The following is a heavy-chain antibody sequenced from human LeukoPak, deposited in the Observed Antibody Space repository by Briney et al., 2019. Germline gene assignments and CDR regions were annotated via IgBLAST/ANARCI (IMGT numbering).Heavy chain of an antibody. D-gene: IGHD1-26*01. V-gene: IGHV3-30*18. J-gene: IGHJ4*02. CDR3: AKVVVGASYFDY. CDR2: ISYDGSNK. CDR1: GFTFSGYG. Sequence: GGSLRLSCAASGFTFSGYGMHWVRQAPGKGLEWVAVISYDGSNKYYADSVKGRFTISRDNSKNTLYLQMNSLRAEDTAVYYCAKVVVGASYFDYWGQGTLVTVSS.